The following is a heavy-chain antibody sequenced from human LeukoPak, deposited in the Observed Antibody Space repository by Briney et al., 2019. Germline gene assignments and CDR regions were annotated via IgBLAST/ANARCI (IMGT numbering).Heavy chain of an antibody. D-gene: IGHD2-21*02. CDR3: AKSSGRDCSL. CDR1: GFTFSNYA. CDR2: ISGRGGST. V-gene: IGHV3-23*01. J-gene: IGHJ4*02. Sequence: GGSLRLSCAASGFTFSNYAMHWVRQAPDKGLEWVAAISGRGGSTYYADSVKGRFTISTDNSKNTLYLQMNSLRAGDTAVYFCAKSSGRDCSLWGQGTLVTVSS.